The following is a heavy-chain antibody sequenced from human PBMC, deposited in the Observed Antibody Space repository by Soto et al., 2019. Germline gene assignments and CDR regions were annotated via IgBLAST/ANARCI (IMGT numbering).Heavy chain of an antibody. V-gene: IGHV3-11*06. J-gene: IGHJ4*02. D-gene: IGHD2-21*01. CDR1: GFPFSDYY. CDR3: ARGGGGGLFEH. CDR2: ISPKSTYR. Sequence: RRLSCATSGFPFSDYYMSCIRQAPGKGLEWLSHISPKSTYRNYADSVKGRFTISRDNTKSSLFLQMNSLGVEDTAVYYCARGGGGGLFEHWGQGVLVTGSS.